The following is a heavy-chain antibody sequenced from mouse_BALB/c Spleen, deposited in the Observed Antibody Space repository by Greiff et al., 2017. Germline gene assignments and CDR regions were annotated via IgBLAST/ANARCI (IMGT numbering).Heavy chain of an antibody. CDR3: ARGSNYAMDD. CDR2: IYPGSGST. Sequence: QVQLQQPGAELVKPGTSVKLSCKASGYNFTSYWINWVKLRPGQGLEWIGDIYPGSGSTNYNEKFKSKATLTVDTSSSTAYMQLSSLASEDSALYYCARGSNYAMDDWGQGTSVTVSS. J-gene: IGHJ4*01. V-gene: IGHV1-55*01. D-gene: IGHD5-1*01. CDR1: GYNFTSYW.